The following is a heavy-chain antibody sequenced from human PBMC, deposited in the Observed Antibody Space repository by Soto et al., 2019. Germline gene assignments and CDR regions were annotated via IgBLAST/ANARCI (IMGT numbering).Heavy chain of an antibody. CDR3: TRARYSSGWYYFDY. J-gene: IGHJ4*02. D-gene: IGHD6-19*01. Sequence: VQLVESGGGMVQPGRSLRLSCAASGFTFSTYGMHWVRQAPGKGLEWVAVIWSDGSSEYCSDSVKGRFTISRDNSKNTLYLQISSLRAEDTAVYYCTRARYSSGWYYFDYWGQGTLVTVSS. CDR1: GFTFSTYG. CDR2: IWSDGSSE. V-gene: IGHV3-33*01.